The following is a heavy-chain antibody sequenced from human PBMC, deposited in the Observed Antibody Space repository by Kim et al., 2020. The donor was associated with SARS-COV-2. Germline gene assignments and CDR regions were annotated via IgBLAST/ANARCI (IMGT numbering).Heavy chain of an antibody. Sequence: GGSLRLSCAASGFTFSSYSMNWVRQAPGKGLEWVSYISSSSSTIYYADSVKGRFTISRDNAKNSLYLQMNSLRDEDTAVYYCARSCTNGVCINGMDVWGQGTTVTVSS. CDR2: ISSSSSTI. D-gene: IGHD2-8*01. V-gene: IGHV3-48*02. CDR3: ARSCTNGVCINGMDV. J-gene: IGHJ6*02. CDR1: GFTFSSYS.